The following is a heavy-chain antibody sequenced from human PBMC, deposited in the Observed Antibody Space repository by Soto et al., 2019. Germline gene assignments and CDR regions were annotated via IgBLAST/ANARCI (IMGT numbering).Heavy chain of an antibody. CDR3: ARDFKAPNDAWAFDY. V-gene: IGHV4-4*02. Sequence: QVQLEESGPGLVMPSGTLSLTCAVSGASISGSDWWNWVRQPPGKGLEWIGEISHSGTTSYNPSLKSRVTMAVDESKNHFSLKLTSVTAADTAVYFCARDFKAPNDAWAFDYWGQGALVTVSS. CDR2: ISHSGTT. J-gene: IGHJ4*02. D-gene: IGHD1-1*01. CDR1: GASISGSDW.